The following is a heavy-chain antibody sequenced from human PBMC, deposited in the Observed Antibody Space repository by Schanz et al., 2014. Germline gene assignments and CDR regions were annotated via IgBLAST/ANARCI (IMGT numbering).Heavy chain of an antibody. D-gene: IGHD1-7*01. CDR2: IYSGDNT. Sequence: EMQLVESGGGLIQPGGSLRLSCAASGFTVTSYYMSWVRQAPGKGLEWVSAIYSGDNTYYAESVKGRFTISRDNTKNSVYLQMNSPRAADTSLYFCASLIGTTSAHFYGMDVWGQGTTVTVSS. CDR1: GFTVTSYY. CDR3: ASLIGTTSAHFYGMDV. J-gene: IGHJ6*02. V-gene: IGHV3-53*01.